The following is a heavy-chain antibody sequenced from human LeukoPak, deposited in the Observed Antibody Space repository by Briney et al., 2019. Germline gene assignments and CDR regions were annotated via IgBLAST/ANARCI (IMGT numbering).Heavy chain of an antibody. V-gene: IGHV4-61*02. CDR1: GGSISSGSYY. CDR2: IYTSGST. CDR3: AREDIVVVPAAKYDAFDI. J-gene: IGHJ3*02. D-gene: IGHD2-2*01. Sequence: SETLSLTCTVSGGSISSGSYYWSWIRQPAGKGLEWIGRIYTSGSTNYNPSPKSRVTISVDTSKNQFSLKLSSVTAADTAVYYCAREDIVVVPAAKYDAFDIWGQGTMVTVSS.